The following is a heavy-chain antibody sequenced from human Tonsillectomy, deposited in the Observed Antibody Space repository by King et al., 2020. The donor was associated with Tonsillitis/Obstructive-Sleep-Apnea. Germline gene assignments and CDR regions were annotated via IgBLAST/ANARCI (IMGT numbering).Heavy chain of an antibody. CDR3: ARRGLNLRESHLAYYFDY. J-gene: IGHJ4*02. Sequence: QLQESGPGLVKTSETLSLTCTVSGGSISSSSYYWGWIRQPPGKGLEWIESIYYSGSTYYNQSLKSRVTISVDTSKNQFSLKLSSVTAADTSVYYCARRGLNLRESHLAYYFDYWGQGTLVTVSS. CDR2: IYYSGST. D-gene: IGHD1-14*01. CDR1: GGSISSSSYY. V-gene: IGHV4-39*01.